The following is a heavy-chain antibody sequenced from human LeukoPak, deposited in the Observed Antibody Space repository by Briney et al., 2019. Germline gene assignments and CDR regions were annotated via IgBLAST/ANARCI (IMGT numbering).Heavy chain of an antibody. CDR3: ARGYDIGVVVPAAMAGRYYFDY. J-gene: IGHJ4*02. D-gene: IGHD2-2*01. V-gene: IGHV4-34*01. Sequence: SETLSLTCAVYGGSFSGYYWSWIRQPPGKGLEWIGEINHSGSTNYNPSLESRVTISVDTSKNQFSLKLSSVTAADTAVYYCARGYDIGVVVPAAMAGRYYFDYWGQGTLVTVSS. CDR2: INHSGST. CDR1: GGSFSGYY.